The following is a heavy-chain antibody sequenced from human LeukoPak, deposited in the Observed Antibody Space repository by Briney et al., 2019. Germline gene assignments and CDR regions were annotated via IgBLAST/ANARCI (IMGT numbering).Heavy chain of an antibody. CDR3: AKETNYYDSSGYY. V-gene: IGHV3-30*18. Sequence: GGSPRLSCAASGFTFSSYGMHWVRQAPGKGLEWVAVISYDGSNKYYADSVKGRFTISRDNSKNTLYLQMNSLRAEDTAVYYCAKETNYYDSSGYYWGQGTLVTVSS. J-gene: IGHJ4*02. D-gene: IGHD3-22*01. CDR2: ISYDGSNK. CDR1: GFTFSSYG.